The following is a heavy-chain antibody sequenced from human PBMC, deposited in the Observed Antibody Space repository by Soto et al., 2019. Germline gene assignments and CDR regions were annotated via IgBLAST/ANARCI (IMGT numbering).Heavy chain of an antibody. J-gene: IGHJ3*02. D-gene: IGHD3-3*01. CDR2: INPATGAA. CDR1: GYPVTAYY. V-gene: IGHV1-2*02. Sequence: QLHLVHSGAVVKKPGASVTVSCSASGYPVTAYYMHWVRQAPGRGLEWMGGINPATGAAKYTQTFQGRVTRTRDTSTRTVFMALSGLTSEDTAGFYCARGGGVGVAGSAAFDMWGQGTLVTVSS. CDR3: ARGGGVGVAGSAAFDM.